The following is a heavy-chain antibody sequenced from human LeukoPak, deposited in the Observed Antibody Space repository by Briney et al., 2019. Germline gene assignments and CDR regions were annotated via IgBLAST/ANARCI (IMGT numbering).Heavy chain of an antibody. CDR3: ARVRSAVAAYFDY. J-gene: IGHJ4*02. D-gene: IGHD6-19*01. CDR1: GFTFSGYS. V-gene: IGHV3-48*01. CDR2: ISRSSDVI. Sequence: GGSLRLSCAASGFTFSGYSMNWVRQTPMKGLEWISYISRSSDVINYADSVKGRFTISRDNSKNTLYLQMNSLRAEDTAVYYCARVRSAVAAYFDYWGQGTLVTVSS.